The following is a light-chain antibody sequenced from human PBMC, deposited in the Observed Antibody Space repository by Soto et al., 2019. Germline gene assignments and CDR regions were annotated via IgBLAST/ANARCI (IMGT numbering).Light chain of an antibody. V-gene: IGKV3-20*01. CDR2: GTS. CDR3: QQYGTSTGVT. CDR1: QTVSTKY. J-gene: IGKJ3*01. Sequence: NLVTQSPGTLSLSPGERATLSCLASQTVSTKYVACYTQDPGQATRLLIYGTSIRATGIPDRFSGSGSGTDVMRTISRLDTEDFAVYYCQQYGTSTGVTFGPWPKLHIK.